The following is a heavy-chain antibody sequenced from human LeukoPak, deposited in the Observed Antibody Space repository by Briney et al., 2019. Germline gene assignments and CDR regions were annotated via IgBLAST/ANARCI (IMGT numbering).Heavy chain of an antibody. CDR2: ISSSSSTI. V-gene: IGHV3-48*01. Sequence: SGGSLRLSCAASGFTFSSYSMNWVRQAPGKGLEWVSYISSSSSTIYYADSVKGRFTISRDNAKNSLYLQMNSLRAEDTAVYYCASLLSSGWYLENYWGQGTLVTDSS. CDR1: GFTFSSYS. J-gene: IGHJ4*02. D-gene: IGHD6-19*01. CDR3: ASLLSSGWYLENY.